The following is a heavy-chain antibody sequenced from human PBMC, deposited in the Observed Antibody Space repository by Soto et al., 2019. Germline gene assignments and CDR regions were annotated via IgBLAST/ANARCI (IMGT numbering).Heavy chain of an antibody. CDR1: GYTFTSYD. V-gene: IGHV1-8*01. Sequence: QVQLVQSGAEVKKPGASVKVSCKASGYTFTSYDINWVRQATGQGLEWMGWMNPNSGNTGYAQKFQGRVTMTRNTSISTAYMELSSLRSEDTAVYYCAREYDILTGLMAGYYYYYMDVWGKGTTVTVSS. D-gene: IGHD3-9*01. CDR3: AREYDILTGLMAGYYYYYMDV. J-gene: IGHJ6*03. CDR2: MNPNSGNT.